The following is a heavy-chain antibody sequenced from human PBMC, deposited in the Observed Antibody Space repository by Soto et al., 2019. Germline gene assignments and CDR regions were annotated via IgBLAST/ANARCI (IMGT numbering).Heavy chain of an antibody. J-gene: IGHJ6*02. Sequence: ASVKVSCKASGYTFTSNGISWVRQAPGQGLEWMGWISAYNGNTNYAQKLQGRVTTTTDTSTSTAYMELRSLRSDDTAVYYCASEVLSWDHGYYYYGMDFWGQGTTVTVSS. D-gene: IGHD1-26*01. V-gene: IGHV1-18*01. CDR1: GYTFTSNG. CDR2: ISAYNGNT. CDR3: ASEVLSWDHGYYYYGMDF.